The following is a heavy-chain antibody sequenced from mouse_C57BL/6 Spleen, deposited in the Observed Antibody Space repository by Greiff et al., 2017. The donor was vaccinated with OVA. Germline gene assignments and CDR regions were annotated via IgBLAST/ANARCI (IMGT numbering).Heavy chain of an antibody. CDR2: IYPGDGDT. CDR1: GYAFSSSW. D-gene: IGHD3-3*01. CDR3: AREGTWYFDV. V-gene: IGHV1-82*01. J-gene: IGHJ1*03. Sequence: VQLKESGPELVKPGASVKISCKASGYAFSSSWMNWVKQRPGKGLEWIGRIYPGDGDTNYNGKFKGKATLTADTSSRTAYMQLSSLPSVDSGVYFCAREGTWYFDVWGTGTTVTVSS.